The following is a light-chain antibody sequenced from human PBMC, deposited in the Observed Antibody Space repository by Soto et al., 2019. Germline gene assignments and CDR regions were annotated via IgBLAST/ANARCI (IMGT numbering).Light chain of an antibody. Sequence: DIPMTQSPSTLSASVGDRVTITCRASQNIDKWLVWYQQKPGKAPKILIFDASTLARGVPSRFSGSGYGTEFYLTTSSMQHDDFATYYCQQYNGYSTWTFGQGTKVDIK. CDR3: QQYNGYSTWT. J-gene: IGKJ1*01. CDR2: DAS. CDR1: QNIDKW. V-gene: IGKV1-5*01.